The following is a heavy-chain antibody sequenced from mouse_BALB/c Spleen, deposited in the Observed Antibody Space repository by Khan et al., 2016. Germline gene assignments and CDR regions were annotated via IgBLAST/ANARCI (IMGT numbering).Heavy chain of an antibody. D-gene: IGHD2-1*01. CDR3: ARWDGNYGYYAMDY. V-gene: IGHV3-8*02. CDR1: GDSITSGY. J-gene: IGHJ4*01. Sequence: EVQLQESGPSLVKPSQTLSLTCSVTGDSITSGYWNWIRKFPGNKLEYMGYISYSGSTYYNPSLKSRISITRDTCKNQYYLQLNSVTTEDTATYYCARWDGNYGYYAMDYWGQGTSVTVSS. CDR2: ISYSGST.